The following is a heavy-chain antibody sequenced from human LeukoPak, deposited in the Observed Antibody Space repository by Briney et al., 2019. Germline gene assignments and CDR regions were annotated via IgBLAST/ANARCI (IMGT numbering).Heavy chain of an antibody. J-gene: IGHJ4*02. CDR3: ARDVRWGELSLPYYFDY. CDR2: IIPIFGTA. CDR1: GGTFSSYA. Sequence: ASVKVSCKASGGTFSSYAISWVRQAPGQGLEWMGGIIPIFGTANYAQKFQGRVTITADESTSTAYMELSSLRSEDTAVYYCARDVRWGELSLPYYFDYWAREPWSPSPQ. D-gene: IGHD3-16*02. V-gene: IGHV1-69*13.